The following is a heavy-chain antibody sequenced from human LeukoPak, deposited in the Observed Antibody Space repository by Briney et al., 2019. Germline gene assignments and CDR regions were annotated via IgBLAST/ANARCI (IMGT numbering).Heavy chain of an antibody. CDR1: GFTFSNHA. CDR2: IGTAGDT. V-gene: IGHV3-13*01. CDR3: AKDPNGDYVGTFDM. J-gene: IGHJ3*02. D-gene: IGHD4-17*01. Sequence: PGGSLRLSCATSGFTFSNHAMHWVRQASGKGLEWVSAIGTAGDTFYPGSVKGRFTISRENAKNSLSLQMNSLRDEDTATYYCAKDPNGDYVGTFDMWGQGTMVTVSS.